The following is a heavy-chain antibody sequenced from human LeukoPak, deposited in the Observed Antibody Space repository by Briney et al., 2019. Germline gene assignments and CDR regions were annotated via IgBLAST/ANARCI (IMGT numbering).Heavy chain of an antibody. CDR3: VKDSEGVTPFDY. CDR2: ISGGGGST. V-gene: IGHV3-23*01. J-gene: IGHJ4*02. D-gene: IGHD3-10*01. CDR1: GFTFTSYS. Sequence: GGSLRLSCAASGFTFTSYSMNWVRQAPGKGLEWVSTISGGGGSTYYADSVKGRFTISRDNSKNTLYLQMSSLRAEDTAVYYCVKDSEGVTPFDYWGQGTLVTVSS.